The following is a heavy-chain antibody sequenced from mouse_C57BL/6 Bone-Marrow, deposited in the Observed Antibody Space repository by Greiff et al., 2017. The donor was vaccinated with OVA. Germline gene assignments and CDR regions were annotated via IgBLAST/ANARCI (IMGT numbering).Heavy chain of an antibody. J-gene: IGHJ2*01. V-gene: IGHV1-50*01. CDR1: GYTFPSYW. CDR2: IDPSDSYT. CDR3: ARYYYGTPYYFDD. Sequence: QVQLQQPGAELVKPGASVKLSCKASGYTFPSYWMQWVKQRPGQGLEWIGEIDPSDSYTNYNQKFKGKATLTVDKYSSTSYMQLSSLTSEDSAVYYWARYYYGTPYYFDDWGQGTTLTVSS. D-gene: IGHD1-1*01.